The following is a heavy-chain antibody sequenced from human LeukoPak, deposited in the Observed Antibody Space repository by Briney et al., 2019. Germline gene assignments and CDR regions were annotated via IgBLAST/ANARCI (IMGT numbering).Heavy chain of an antibody. D-gene: IGHD6-13*01. CDR1: GGSISPYY. J-gene: IGHJ4*02. CDR3: ARHAVRGRYSSSWFPPSPIDY. Sequence: SETLSLTCTVSGGSISPYYWSWMRQAPGTGLEWIGNIFYRGSTNYNASLQSRVSISVDTSKNQFSLSLSSVTAADTAVYYCARHAVRGRYSSSWFPPSPIDYWGQGTLVTVSS. CDR2: IFYRGST. V-gene: IGHV4-59*08.